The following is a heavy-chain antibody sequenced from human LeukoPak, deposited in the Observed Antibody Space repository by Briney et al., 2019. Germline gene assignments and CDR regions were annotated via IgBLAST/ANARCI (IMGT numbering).Heavy chain of an antibody. J-gene: IGHJ4*02. CDR3: AKDRQQQLVLDYFDY. CDR1: GFTFSSYT. D-gene: IGHD6-13*01. Sequence: GGSLRLSCAASGFTFSSYTMKWVRQAPGKGLEWVSSISDGSGYIYYADSVKGRFTISRDYSKNTLFLQMNSLRAEDTAVYYCAKDRQQQLVLDYFDYWGQGTLVTVSS. CDR2: ISDGSGYI. V-gene: IGHV3-21*04.